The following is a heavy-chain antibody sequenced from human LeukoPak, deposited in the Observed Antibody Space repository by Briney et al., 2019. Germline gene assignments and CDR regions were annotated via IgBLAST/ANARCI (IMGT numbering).Heavy chain of an antibody. Sequence: GGSLRLSCAASGFTFRTSWMTWVRQAPGNGLEWVAHINPDGSAKSYADSLKPPVPISRHNADNSLYLQVNTLRAEDTAVYYCATDRGYSTFDIWGQGTLVTVSS. CDR3: ATDRGYSTFDI. J-gene: IGHJ3*02. CDR1: GFTFRTSW. D-gene: IGHD5-18*01. V-gene: IGHV3-7*03. CDR2: INPDGSAK.